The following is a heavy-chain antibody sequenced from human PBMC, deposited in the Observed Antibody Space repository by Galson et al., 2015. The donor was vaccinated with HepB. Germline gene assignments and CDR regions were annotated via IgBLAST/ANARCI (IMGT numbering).Heavy chain of an antibody. CDR1: GGTFSSYA. Sequence: SVKVSCKASGGTFSSYAISWVRQAPGQGLEWMGGIIPIFGTANYAQKFQGRVTITADKSTSTAYMELSSLRSEDTAVYYCARGPYYYDSSGYFIDYWGQGTLVTVSS. CDR3: ARGPYYYDSSGYFIDY. V-gene: IGHV1-69*06. CDR2: IIPIFGTA. D-gene: IGHD3-22*01. J-gene: IGHJ4*02.